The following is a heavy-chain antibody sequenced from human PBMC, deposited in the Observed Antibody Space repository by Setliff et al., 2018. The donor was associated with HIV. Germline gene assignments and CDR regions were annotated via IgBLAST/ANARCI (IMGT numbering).Heavy chain of an antibody. J-gene: IGHJ5*02. CDR1: GYSISSRYY. Sequence: PSETLSLTCTVSGYSISSRYYWGWIRQPPGKGLEWIGSVYHSGKTYYNPSLKSRVTMSADTSKNQISLMLRSMTAADTAVYYCAKHDFGEGSCFDPWGQGSLVTVSS. CDR2: VYHSGKT. V-gene: IGHV4-38-2*02. CDR3: AKHDFGEGSCFDP. D-gene: IGHD3-16*01.